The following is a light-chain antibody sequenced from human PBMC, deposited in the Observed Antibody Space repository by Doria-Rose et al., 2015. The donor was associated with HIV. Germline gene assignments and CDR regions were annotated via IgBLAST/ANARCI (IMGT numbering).Light chain of an antibody. CDR1: QSLLYTSKNY. CDR3: QQYYDTPS. Sequence: TQSPESLGMSLGERATLNCKSNQSLLYTSKNYLAWYQQKQGQPPKLLIDWASTRQSGFPARFSGSGSGTDFTLTISSLEAEDVAVYYCQQYYDTPSFGPGTTVDIK. CDR2: WAS. V-gene: IGKV4-1*01. J-gene: IGKJ3*01.